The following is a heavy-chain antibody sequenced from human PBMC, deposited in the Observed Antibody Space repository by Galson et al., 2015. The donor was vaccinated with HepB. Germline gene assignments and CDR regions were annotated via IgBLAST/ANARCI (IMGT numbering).Heavy chain of an antibody. CDR2: ISGSGGST. CDR1: GFTFSSYA. V-gene: IGHV3-23*01. J-gene: IGHJ4*02. Sequence: LRLSCAASGFTFSSYAMSWVRQAPGKGLEWVSAISGSGGSTYYADSVKGRFTISRDNSENTLYLQMNSLRAEDTAVYYCAKGYYGSGSYYLRTYFDYWGQGTLVTVSS. CDR3: AKGYYGSGSYYLRTYFDY. D-gene: IGHD3-10*01.